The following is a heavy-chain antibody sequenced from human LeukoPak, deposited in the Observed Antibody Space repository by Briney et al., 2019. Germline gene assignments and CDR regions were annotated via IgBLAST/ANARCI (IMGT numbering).Heavy chain of an antibody. CDR3: ARVGQAGYVGYPLDY. J-gene: IGHJ4*02. CDR1: GFSFSNYE. Sequence: RGSLRLSCAASGFSFSNYEMNWVRQAPGKGLMWVSRINSDGSSTSYADSVKGRFTISRDNAKNTLYLQMNSLRAEDTAVFYCARVGQAGYVGYPLDYRGQGTLVTVSS. V-gene: IGHV3-74*01. CDR2: INSDGSST. D-gene: IGHD5-12*01.